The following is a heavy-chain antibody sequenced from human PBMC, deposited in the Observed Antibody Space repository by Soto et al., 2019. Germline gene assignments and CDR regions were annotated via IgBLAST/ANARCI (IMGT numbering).Heavy chain of an antibody. V-gene: IGHV1-18*01. CDR1: GYTFTSYG. D-gene: IGHD2-2*02. CDR3: ARVAHCSSTSCYMVFWFDP. Sequence: ASVKVSCKASGYTFTSYGISWVRQAPGQGLEWMGWISAYNGNTNYAQKLQGRVTMTTDTSTSTAYMELRSLRSDDTAVYYCARVAHCSSTSCYMVFWFDPWGQGTLVTVSS. J-gene: IGHJ5*02. CDR2: ISAYNGNT.